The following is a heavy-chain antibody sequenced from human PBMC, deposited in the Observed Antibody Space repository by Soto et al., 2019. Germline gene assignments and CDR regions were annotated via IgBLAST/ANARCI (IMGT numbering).Heavy chain of an antibody. CDR2: IYYSGST. CDR1: GGSISSGGYY. Sequence: QVQLQESGPGLVKPSQTLSLTCTASGGSISSGGYYWSWMRQHPGKGLEWIGYIYYSGSTYYNPSRKRRVTISVDTSTTQCSLKLRSVTAADTAVYYCARGRGTGTCPHDFQPWGQGTLVTVSS. D-gene: IGHD3-16*01. CDR3: ARGRGTGTCPHDFQP. V-gene: IGHV4-31*03. J-gene: IGHJ1*01.